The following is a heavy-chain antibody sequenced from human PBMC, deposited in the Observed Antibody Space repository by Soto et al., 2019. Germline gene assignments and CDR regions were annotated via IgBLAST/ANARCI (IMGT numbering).Heavy chain of an antibody. D-gene: IGHD6-19*01. CDR1: GFSLRTYG. J-gene: IGHJ5*02. Sequence: QVQLAESGGGVVQSGRSLTLSCAASGFSLRTYGMQWLRRAPGKGLEWVAFIWYDGTKKFYANSVKGRSTISKDNSNNILYLQMSGLRAEDTAVYYCARDVVTAVAGSVNWFDPWGQGTLVTVSS. CDR3: ARDVVTAVAGSVNWFDP. CDR2: IWYDGTKK. V-gene: IGHV3-33*01.